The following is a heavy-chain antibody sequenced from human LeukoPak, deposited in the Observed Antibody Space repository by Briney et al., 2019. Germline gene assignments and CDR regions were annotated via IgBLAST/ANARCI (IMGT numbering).Heavy chain of an antibody. Sequence: PSETLSLTCTVSGGSVSSGSYYWSWIRQPPGKGLEWIGYIYYSGSTNYNPSLKSRVTTSVDTSKNQFSLKLSSVTAADTAVYFCAKYGNSGWVIDNWGQGTLVTVSS. CDR2: IYYSGST. CDR1: GGSVSSGSYY. V-gene: IGHV4-61*01. CDR3: AKYGNSGWVIDN. J-gene: IGHJ4*02. D-gene: IGHD6-19*01.